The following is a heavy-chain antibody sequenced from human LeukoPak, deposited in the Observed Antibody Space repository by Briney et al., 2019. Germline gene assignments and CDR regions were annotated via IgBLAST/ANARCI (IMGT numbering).Heavy chain of an antibody. CDR1: GFTFSDYY. D-gene: IGHD2-2*01. CDR2: ISTGSSYT. CDR3: ARSSYCSSTSCYVGPPRY. V-gene: IGHV3-11*06. J-gene: IGHJ4*02. Sequence: GGSLRLSCAASGFTFSDYYMSWIRQAPGRGLEWVSYISTGSSYTNYADSVKGRFTISRDNAKNSLYLQMNSLRAEDTAVYYCARSSYCSSTSCYVGPPRYWGQGTLVTVSS.